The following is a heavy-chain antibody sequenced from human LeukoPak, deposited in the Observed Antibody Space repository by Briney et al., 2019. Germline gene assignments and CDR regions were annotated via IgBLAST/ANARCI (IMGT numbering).Heavy chain of an antibody. CDR1: SGSISSSTYY. D-gene: IGHD3-10*01. CDR3: GRYGSGSHAAFDY. Sequence: SETLSLTCTVSSGSISSSTYYWGWIRQPPGKGLEWIGSMYYSGSTYYNPSLKSRVTISIDTSKNQFSLKLSSMTAADTAVYYCGRYGSGSHAAFDYWGQGTLVTVSS. CDR2: MYYSGST. V-gene: IGHV4-39*07. J-gene: IGHJ4*02.